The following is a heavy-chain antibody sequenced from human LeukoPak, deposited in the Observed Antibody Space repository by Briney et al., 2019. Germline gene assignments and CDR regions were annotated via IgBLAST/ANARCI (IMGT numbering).Heavy chain of an antibody. CDR1: GYTFTGNY. Sequence: GASVKVSCKASGYTFTGNYMHWVRQAPGQWLEWMGWINPNSGVTNYAQEFQGRVTMTTDTSISTAYMELSRLRSDDTAVYYCARGINYYDGRGPYDVFDIWGQGTMVTVSS. D-gene: IGHD3-22*01. J-gene: IGHJ3*02. V-gene: IGHV1-2*02. CDR3: ARGINYYDGRGPYDVFDI. CDR2: INPNSGVT.